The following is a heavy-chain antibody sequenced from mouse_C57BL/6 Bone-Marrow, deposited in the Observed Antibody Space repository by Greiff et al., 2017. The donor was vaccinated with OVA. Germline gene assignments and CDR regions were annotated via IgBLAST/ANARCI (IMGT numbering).Heavy chain of an antibody. CDR2: IYPGDGDT. V-gene: IGHV1-82*01. J-gene: IGHJ4*01. CDR1: GYAFSSSW. CDR3: ARGDYGGAMDY. Sequence: QVQLQQSGPELVKPGASVTISCTASGYAFSSSWMNWVKPSPGKGLEWIGRIYPGDGDTNYNGQFKGQATLTADKSSSTAYMQLSSLTSEDSAVYFCARGDYGGAMDYWGQGASVTVAS. D-gene: IGHD2-4*01.